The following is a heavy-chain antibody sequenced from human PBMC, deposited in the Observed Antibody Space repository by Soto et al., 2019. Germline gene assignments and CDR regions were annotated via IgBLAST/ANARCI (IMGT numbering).Heavy chain of an antibody. J-gene: IGHJ6*02. CDR1: GGFISGYY. CDR3: ARGGKRYYYGSGSYYYYYGMDV. Sequence: SQTLSLTCAVYGGFISGYYWSWIRQPPGNGLEWIGEINHSGSTNYNPSLKSRVTISVDTSKNQSSLKLSSVTAADTAVYYCARGGKRYYYGSGSYYYYYGMDVWGQGTTVT. CDR2: INHSGST. D-gene: IGHD3-10*01. V-gene: IGHV4-34*01.